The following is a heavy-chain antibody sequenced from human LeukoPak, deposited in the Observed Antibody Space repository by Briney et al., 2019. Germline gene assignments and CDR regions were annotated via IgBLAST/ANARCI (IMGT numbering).Heavy chain of an antibody. CDR3: APILINTYYYDSSGSAFDI. Sequence: ASVQVSCKVSGYTLTELSMHWVRQAPGKGLEWMGGFDPEDGETIYAQKFQGRVTMTEDTSTDTAYMELSSLRSEDTAVYHCAPILINTYYYDSSGSAFDIWGQGTMVTVSS. D-gene: IGHD3-22*01. CDR2: FDPEDGET. CDR1: GYTLTELS. V-gene: IGHV1-24*01. J-gene: IGHJ3*02.